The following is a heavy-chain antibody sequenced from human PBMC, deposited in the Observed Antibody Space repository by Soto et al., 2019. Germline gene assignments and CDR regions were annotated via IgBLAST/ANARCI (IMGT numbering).Heavy chain of an antibody. D-gene: IGHD3-22*01. CDR1: GGSISSGDYY. J-gene: IGHJ3*02. CDR2: IYYSGST. CDR3: ARVGDSSGDAFDI. V-gene: IGHV4-30-4*01. Sequence: QVQLQESGPGLVKPSQTLSLTCTVSGGSISSGDYYWRWIRQPPGKGLEWIGYIYYSGSTYYNPSLKSRVTISVDTSKNQFSLKLSSVAAADTAVYYCARVGDSSGDAFDIWGQGTMVTVSS.